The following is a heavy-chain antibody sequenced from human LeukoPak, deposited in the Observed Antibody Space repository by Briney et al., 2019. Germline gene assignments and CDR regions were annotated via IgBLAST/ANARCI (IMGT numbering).Heavy chain of an antibody. V-gene: IGHV4-31*03. CDR2: IYYSGST. D-gene: IGHD3-9*01. CDR3: ASGGLVSRYLDH. CDR1: GASISSGAYY. Sequence: PSETLSLTCTVSGASISSGAYYWSWIRQHPGKGLECIGYIYYSGSTYYNPSLKSRVTISVDTSKNQFSLKLSSVTAADTAVYYCASGGLVSRYLDHWGQGTLVTVSP. J-gene: IGHJ4*02.